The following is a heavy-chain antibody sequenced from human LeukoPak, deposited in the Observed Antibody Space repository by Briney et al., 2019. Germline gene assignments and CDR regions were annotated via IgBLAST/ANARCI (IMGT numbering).Heavy chain of an antibody. Sequence: GGSLRLSCAAFSGFAMSWVRQAPGKRLEWVSSINGRGDDTYYPDSVKGRFTISRDNSNNTLYLQMNSLRADDTAVYYCAKGHRESSSFFDSWGQGIPVTVSS. CDR1: SGFA. J-gene: IGHJ4*02. CDR2: INGRGDDT. CDR3: AKGHRESSSFFDS. V-gene: IGHV3-23*01.